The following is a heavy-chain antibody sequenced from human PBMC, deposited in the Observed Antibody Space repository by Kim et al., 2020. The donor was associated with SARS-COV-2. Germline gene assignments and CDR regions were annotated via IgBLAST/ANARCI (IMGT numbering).Heavy chain of an antibody. Sequence: ASVKVSCKASGYTFTSYAMHWVRQAPGQRLEWMGWINAGNGNTKYSQKFQGRVTITRDTSTSTAYMELSSLRSEDTAVYYCARWGDDILTGSTYYDNGMDVWSQGTTVTVS. CDR3: ARWGDDILTGSTYYDNGMDV. CDR1: GYTFTSYA. D-gene: IGHD3-9*01. J-gene: IGHJ6*02. CDR2: INAGNGNT. V-gene: IGHV1-3*01.